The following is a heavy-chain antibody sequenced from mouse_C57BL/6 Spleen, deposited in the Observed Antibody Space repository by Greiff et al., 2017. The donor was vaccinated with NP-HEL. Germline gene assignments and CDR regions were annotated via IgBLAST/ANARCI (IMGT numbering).Heavy chain of an antibody. V-gene: IGHV1-64*01. CDR2: IHPNSGST. CDR1: GYTFTSYW. CDR3: ASDIYYGNEGYFDY. J-gene: IGHJ2*01. Sequence: VQLQQPGAELVKPGASVKLSCKASGYTFTSYWMHWVKQRPGQGLEWIGMIHPNSGSTNYNEKFKSKATLTVDKSSSTAYMQLSSLTSEDSAVYYCASDIYYGNEGYFDYWGQGTTLTVSS. D-gene: IGHD2-1*01.